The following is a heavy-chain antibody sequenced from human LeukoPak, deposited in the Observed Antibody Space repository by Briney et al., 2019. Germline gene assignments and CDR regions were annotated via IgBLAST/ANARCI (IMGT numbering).Heavy chain of an antibody. CDR2: ISGGVGRT. CDR1: GFTFSSCA. D-gene: IGHD3-22*01. CDR3: AKDQAGYYPTPSYLDS. V-gene: IGHV3-23*01. Sequence: GGSLRLSCAASGFTFSSCAMTWVRQAPAKGLQWVSTISGGVGRTYYADFVKGRFTISRDTSKNTLHLQMNDLRAEDTAVYYCAKDQAGYYPTPSYLDSWGQGALVIVSP. J-gene: IGHJ4*02.